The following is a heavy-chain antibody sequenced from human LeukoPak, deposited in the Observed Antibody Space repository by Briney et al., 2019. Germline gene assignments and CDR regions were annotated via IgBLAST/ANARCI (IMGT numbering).Heavy chain of an antibody. D-gene: IGHD6-19*01. V-gene: IGHV3-30*04. J-gene: IGHJ4*02. Sequence: GGSLRLSCAASGFTFSSYAMHWVRQAPGKGLEWVAVISYDGSNKYYADSVKGRFTISRDNPKNTLYLQMNSLRAEDTAVYYCASPTVAGTPYFDYWGQGTLVTVSS. CDR3: ASPTVAGTPYFDY. CDR1: GFTFSSYA. CDR2: ISYDGSNK.